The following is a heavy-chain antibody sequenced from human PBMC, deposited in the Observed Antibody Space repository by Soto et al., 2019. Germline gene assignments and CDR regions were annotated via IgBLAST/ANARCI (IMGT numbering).Heavy chain of an antibody. J-gene: IGHJ6*02. CDR1: AFSLSTGGVG. CDR3: IQSRCGGDCLQSYASYYYYGMDV. V-gene: IGHV2-5*02. CDR2: IYWDDDK. Sequence: QITLKESGPTLVKPTQTLTLTCTFSAFSLSTGGVGVGWIRQPPGKALEWLALIYWDDDKRYSPSLRSRLTITQDTSKNQLVLTMTNMDPVDTATYYCIQSRCGGDCLQSYASYYYYGMDVWGQGTTVTVSS. D-gene: IGHD2-21*02.